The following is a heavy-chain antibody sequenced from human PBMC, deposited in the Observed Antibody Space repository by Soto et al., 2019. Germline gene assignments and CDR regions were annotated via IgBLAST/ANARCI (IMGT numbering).Heavy chain of an antibody. CDR1: GFTFSTYG. J-gene: IGHJ6*03. Sequence: QVQLVESGGGEVQPGRSLTISCAASGFTFSTYGMHWVRQTPGKGLEWVAVISYDGTNKFYSDSVKGRFTISRDNFKNTLTLQMNSLRADDPAVYSCAKDLQSYGDYDYYCY. CDR3: AKDLQSYGDYDYYCY. CDR2: ISYDGTNK. D-gene: IGHD2-21*02. V-gene: IGHV3-30*18.